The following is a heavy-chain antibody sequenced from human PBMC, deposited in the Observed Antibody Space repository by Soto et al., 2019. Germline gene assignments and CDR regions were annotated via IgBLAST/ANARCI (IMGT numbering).Heavy chain of an antibody. CDR2: INPNSGGT. Sequence: ASVKSSCKASGYTFTGYYMHWVRQAPGQGLEWMGWINPNSGGTNYAQKFQGWVTMTRDTSISTAYMELSRLRSDDTAVYYCARSLHNTYSSGWYSGPLDAFDIWGQGTMVTVSS. D-gene: IGHD6-19*01. V-gene: IGHV1-2*04. J-gene: IGHJ3*02. CDR3: ARSLHNTYSSGWYSGPLDAFDI. CDR1: GYTFTGYY.